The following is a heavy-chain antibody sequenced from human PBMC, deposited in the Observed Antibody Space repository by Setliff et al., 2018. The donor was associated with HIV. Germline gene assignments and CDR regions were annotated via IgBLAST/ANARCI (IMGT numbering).Heavy chain of an antibody. CDR2: IIPIFRTA. CDR1: GGTFSSYA. V-gene: IGHV1-69*13. J-gene: IGHJ4*02. CDR3: ATSGTYYYGSGSYHASGY. Sequence: VASVKVSCKASGGTFSSYAISWVRQAPGQGPEWMGGIIPIFRTANYAQKFQGRVTITADESTSTAYMELSSLRSEDTAVYYCATSGTYYYGSGSYHASGYWGQGTLVTVSS. D-gene: IGHD3-10*01.